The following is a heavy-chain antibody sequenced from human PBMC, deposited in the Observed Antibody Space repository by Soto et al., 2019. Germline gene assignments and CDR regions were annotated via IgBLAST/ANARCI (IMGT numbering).Heavy chain of an antibody. CDR2: IIPIFGTA. CDR1: GGTFSSYA. Sequence: QVQLVQSGAEVKKPGSSVKVSCKASGGTFSSYAISWVRQAPGQGLEWMGGIIPIFGTANYAQKFQGRVTITADESTSTAYVELSSLRSEDTAVYYCAREGAYCGGDCYSAGHDAFDIWGQGTMVTVSS. CDR3: AREGAYCGGDCYSAGHDAFDI. V-gene: IGHV1-69*01. J-gene: IGHJ3*02. D-gene: IGHD2-21*02.